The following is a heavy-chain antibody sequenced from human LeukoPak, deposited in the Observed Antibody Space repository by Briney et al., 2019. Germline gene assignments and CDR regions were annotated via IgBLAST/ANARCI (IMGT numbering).Heavy chain of an antibody. Sequence: PGGSLRLSCAASGFTLSDYSMSWIRQAPGEGLEWISYMRPNGHTTYYADSLKGRISVSWDNARNSLYLQLSSLTAADTAFYYCARSGYGDFDFWGQGALVTVSS. CDR3: ARSGYGDFDF. CDR2: MRPNGHTT. V-gene: IGHV3-11*01. J-gene: IGHJ4*02. CDR1: GFTLSDYS. D-gene: IGHD2-15*01.